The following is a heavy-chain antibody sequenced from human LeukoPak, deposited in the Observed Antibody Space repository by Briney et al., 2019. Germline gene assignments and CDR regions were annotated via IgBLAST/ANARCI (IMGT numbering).Heavy chain of an antibody. Sequence: PSETLSLTCTVSGGSISSYYWSWIRQPPGKGLEWIGYIYYSGSTNYNPSLKSRVTISVDTSKNQFSLKLSSVTAADTAVYYCARLPLRRVMVYGWPNYFDYWGQGTLVTVSS. V-gene: IGHV4-59*12. J-gene: IGHJ4*02. D-gene: IGHD2-8*01. CDR1: GGSISSYY. CDR2: IYYSGST. CDR3: ARLPLRRVMVYGWPNYFDY.